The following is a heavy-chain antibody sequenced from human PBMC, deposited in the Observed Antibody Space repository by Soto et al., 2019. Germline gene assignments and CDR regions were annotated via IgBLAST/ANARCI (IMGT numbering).Heavy chain of an antibody. CDR3: ARVGSSGWSPDY. CDR2: IFYTGST. V-gene: IGHV4-59*11. Sequence: SETLSLTCPVSCGSISGHYWIWIRQSPGKRLEWIGYIFYTGSTNYNPSLKSRVTLSADTSKDQFSLRLSSVTAADTAVYYCARVGSSGWSPDYWGQGTMVAVAS. CDR1: CGSISGHY. J-gene: IGHJ4*02. D-gene: IGHD6-19*01.